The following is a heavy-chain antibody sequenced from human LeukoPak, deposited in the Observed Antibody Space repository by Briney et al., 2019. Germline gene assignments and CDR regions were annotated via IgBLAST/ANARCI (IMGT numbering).Heavy chain of an antibody. CDR2: ISSSSSYI. Sequence: GGTLRLYCAASAFTFSSYSMNWVRQAPGKGLEWVSSISSSSSYIYYADSVKGRFTISRDNAKNSLYLQMNSLRAEDTAVYYCASERSSYGSKWGQGTLVTVS. CDR1: AFTFSSYS. V-gene: IGHV3-21*01. CDR3: ASERSSYGSK. J-gene: IGHJ4*02. D-gene: IGHD5-18*01.